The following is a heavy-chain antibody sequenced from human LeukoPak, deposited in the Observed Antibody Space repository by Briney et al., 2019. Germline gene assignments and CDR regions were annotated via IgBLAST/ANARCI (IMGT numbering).Heavy chain of an antibody. Sequence: GGPLRLSCAGSGITFSSYWMHWVGQAPGKGLVWVSRINSDGRSTNYADSVKGRFTISRDNAKNTLYLQMNSLRAEDTAVYYCARSAYPGNSVIEDWGRGTLVTVSS. J-gene: IGHJ4*02. D-gene: IGHD4-23*01. CDR3: ARSAYPGNSVIED. V-gene: IGHV3-74*01. CDR2: INSDGRST. CDR1: GITFSSYW.